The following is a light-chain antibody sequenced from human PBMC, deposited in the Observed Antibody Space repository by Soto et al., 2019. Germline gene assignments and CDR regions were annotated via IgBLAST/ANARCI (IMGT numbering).Light chain of an antibody. Sequence: QSVLTQPASVSGSPGQSITISCTGASSDVGAYNFVSWHQQHPGKAPKLMIYNVYDRPSGISYRFSGSKSGNTASLTISGLQGEDEADYYCTSPTTASLYVFGSGTKVTVL. CDR2: NVY. J-gene: IGLJ1*01. V-gene: IGLV2-14*03. CDR1: SSDVGAYNF. CDR3: TSPTTASLYV.